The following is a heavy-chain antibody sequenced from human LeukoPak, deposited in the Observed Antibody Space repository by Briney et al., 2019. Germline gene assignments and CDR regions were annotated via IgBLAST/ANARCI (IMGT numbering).Heavy chain of an antibody. Sequence: SETLSLTCTVSGGSISSYYWSWIRQPPGKGLEWIGYIYYSGSTNYNPSLKSRVTISVDTSKNQFSLKLSSVTAADTAVYYCARDESYYYDSSGNYYGMDVWGQGTTVTVSS. D-gene: IGHD3-22*01. CDR1: GGSISSYY. CDR3: ARDESYYYDSSGNYYGMDV. J-gene: IGHJ6*02. V-gene: IGHV4-59*12. CDR2: IYYSGST.